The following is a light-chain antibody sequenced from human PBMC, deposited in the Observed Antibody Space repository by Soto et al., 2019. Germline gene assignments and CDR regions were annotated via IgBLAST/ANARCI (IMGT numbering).Light chain of an antibody. CDR1: QTINTRY. Sequence: ESRLTHSLVTVSLYKKGRATXSCRASQTINTRYLAWYQQKPGHAPRSLIYGTSNRPTHIPDRFSGSGSGTDFTLTISRLEPEDFAVYYCQQFISWPLTFGEGTKLDIK. J-gene: IGKJ4*01. V-gene: IGKV3-20*01. CDR3: QQFISWPLT. CDR2: GTS.